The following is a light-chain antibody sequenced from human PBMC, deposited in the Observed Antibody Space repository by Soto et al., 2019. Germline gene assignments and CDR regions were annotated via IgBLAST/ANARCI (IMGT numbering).Light chain of an antibody. V-gene: IGKV1-39*01. Sequence: DIQMTQSPSSLSASVGDRVTITCRASQGISTYLNWYQQEPGKVPKLLISAASSLQSGVPSRFSGSGSGTDFTLTISSLQPEDFATYYCQQSYSTSWTFGQGTKVEIK. CDR3: QQSYSTSWT. CDR1: QGISTY. J-gene: IGKJ1*01. CDR2: AAS.